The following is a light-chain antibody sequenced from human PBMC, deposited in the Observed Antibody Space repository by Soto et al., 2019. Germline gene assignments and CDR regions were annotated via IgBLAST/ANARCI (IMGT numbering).Light chain of an antibody. CDR2: LEGSGSY. V-gene: IGLV4-60*02. J-gene: IGLJ3*02. Sequence: QLVLTQSSSASASLGSSVKLTCTLSSGHSSYIIAWHQQQPGKAPRYLMKLEGSGSYNKVNGVPDRFSGSSSGADRYLTISNLQFEDEADYYCETWDSNTHRVFGGGTKLTVL. CDR3: ETWDSNTHRV. CDR1: SGHSSYI.